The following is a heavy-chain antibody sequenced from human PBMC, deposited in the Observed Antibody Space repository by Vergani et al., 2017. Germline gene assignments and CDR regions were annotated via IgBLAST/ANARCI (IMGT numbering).Heavy chain of an antibody. J-gene: IGHJ6*02. CDR2: IYPADSDT. CDR3: ARQFSWSGSSHYGMDV. CDR1: GYSFTSYW. D-gene: IGHD1-26*01. V-gene: IGHV5-51*01. Sequence: EVPLVQSGAEVKKPGESLKISCKGSGYSFTSYWIGWVRQMPEKGLEWMGIIYPADSDTRYSPSFQGQVTISADKSISTAYLQWSSLKASDTAIYYCARQFSWSGSSHYGMDVWGQGTTVTVSS.